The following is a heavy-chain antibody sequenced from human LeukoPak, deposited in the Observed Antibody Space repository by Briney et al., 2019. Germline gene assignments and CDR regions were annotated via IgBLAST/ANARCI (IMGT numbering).Heavy chain of an antibody. J-gene: IGHJ5*02. Sequence: SETLSLTCAVSGGSISSGGYSWSWIRQPPGKGPEYIGYIYNSGSTNYSPSLKSRVTISVDTSKNQFSLKLSSVTAADTAVYYCARGTQLWLPTNWFDPWGQGTLVTVSS. CDR3: ARGTQLWLPTNWFDP. CDR2: IYNSGST. CDR1: GGSISSGGYS. V-gene: IGHV4-61*08. D-gene: IGHD5-18*01.